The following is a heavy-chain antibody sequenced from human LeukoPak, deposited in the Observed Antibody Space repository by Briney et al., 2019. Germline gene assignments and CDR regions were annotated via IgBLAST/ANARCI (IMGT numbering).Heavy chain of an antibody. Sequence: PSETLSLTCTVSGGSLSSYYWSWIRQPPGKGLEWIGYISYTGSANYNPSLKSRVSISVDTTKSHFSLRLSSVTAAVTAVYYCARGRWLQYYFDYWGQGTLVTVSS. CDR2: ISYTGSA. CDR1: GGSLSSYY. V-gene: IGHV4-59*01. CDR3: ARGRWLQYYFDY. D-gene: IGHD5-24*01. J-gene: IGHJ4*02.